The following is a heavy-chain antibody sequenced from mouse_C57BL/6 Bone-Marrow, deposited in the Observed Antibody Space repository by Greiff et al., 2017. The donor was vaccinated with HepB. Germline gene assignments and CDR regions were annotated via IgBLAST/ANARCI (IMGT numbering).Heavy chain of an antibody. CDR3: TTAQATLRFAY. CDR2: IDPENGDT. Sequence: VHVKQSGAELVRPGASVKLSCTASGFNIKDDYMHWVKQRPEQGLEWIGWIDPENGDTEYASKFQGKATITADTSSNTAYLQLSSLTSEDTAVYYCTTAQATLRFAYWGQGTLVTVSA. CDR1: GFNIKDDY. J-gene: IGHJ3*01. D-gene: IGHD3-2*02. V-gene: IGHV14-4*01.